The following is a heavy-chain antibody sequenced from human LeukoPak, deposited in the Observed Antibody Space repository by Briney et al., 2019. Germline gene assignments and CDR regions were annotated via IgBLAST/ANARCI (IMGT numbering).Heavy chain of an antibody. J-gene: IGHJ4*02. Sequence: GGSLRLSCAASGFTFSSYWMSWVRQAPGKGLEWVANIKQDGSEKYHVDSVKGRFTISRDNAKNSLYLQMNSLRAEDTAVYYCASLYSGSYLTGIDYWGQGTLVTVSS. V-gene: IGHV3-7*01. CDR2: IKQDGSEK. D-gene: IGHD1-26*01. CDR3: ASLYSGSYLTGIDY. CDR1: GFTFSSYW.